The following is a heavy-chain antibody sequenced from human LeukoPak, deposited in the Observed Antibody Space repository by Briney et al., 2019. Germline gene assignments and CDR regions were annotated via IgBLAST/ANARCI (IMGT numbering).Heavy chain of an antibody. CDR1: GFTFSRYW. V-gene: IGHV3-7*01. CDR2: IKRDGNEK. CDR3: AKEGAYPIITYDS. D-gene: IGHD3-10*01. Sequence: QTGGSLRLSCAASGFTFSRYWMNWVRQGPGKGLEWVANIKRDGNEKNYVDSVKGRFSISRDNAKNSLYLQMDSLRAEDTAVYYCAKEGAYPIITYDSWGQGALVTVSS. J-gene: IGHJ5*01.